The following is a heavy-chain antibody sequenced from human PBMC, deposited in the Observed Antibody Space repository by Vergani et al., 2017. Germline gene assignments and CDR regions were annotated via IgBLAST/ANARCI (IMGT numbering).Heavy chain of an antibody. J-gene: IGHJ5*02. CDR2: IIPIFGTA. CDR1: GGTFSSYA. D-gene: IGHD2-2*01. V-gene: IGHV1-69*06. CDR3: ARDGCSSTSCWHYNWFDP. Sequence: QVQLVQSGAEVKKPGSSVKVSCKASGGTFSSYAISWVRQAPGQGLEWMGGIIPIFGTANYAQKFQGRVTITADKSTSTAYMELSSLRSEDTAVYYCARDGCSSTSCWHYNWFDPWGQGTLVTVSS.